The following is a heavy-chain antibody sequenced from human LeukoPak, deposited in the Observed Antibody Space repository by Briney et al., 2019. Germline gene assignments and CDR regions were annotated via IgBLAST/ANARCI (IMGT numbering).Heavy chain of an antibody. D-gene: IGHD1-7*01. CDR1: GGSFSKYY. Sequence: SETLSLTCAVYGGSFSKYYWSWIRQPPRKGLEWIGEINDSGRINYNPSLMSRATVSVDTSKNQFSLRLTSVTATDTAVYYCARRWNYGRNYYIDVWGNGATVSDSS. J-gene: IGHJ6*03. CDR3: ARRWNYGRNYYIDV. CDR2: INDSGRI. V-gene: IGHV4-34*01.